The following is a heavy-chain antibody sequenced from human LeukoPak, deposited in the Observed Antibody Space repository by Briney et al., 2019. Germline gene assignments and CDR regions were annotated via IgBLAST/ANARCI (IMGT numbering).Heavy chain of an antibody. D-gene: IGHD3-22*01. CDR3: AKSNYYDSSGYYDY. J-gene: IGHJ4*02. Sequence: PGASLRLSCAASGFTFSSYAMSWVRQAPGKGLEWVSAISGSGGSTYYADSVKGRFTISRDNSKNTLYLQMNSLRAEDTAVYYCAKSNYYDSSGYYDYWGQGTLVTASS. V-gene: IGHV3-23*01. CDR1: GFTFSSYA. CDR2: ISGSGGST.